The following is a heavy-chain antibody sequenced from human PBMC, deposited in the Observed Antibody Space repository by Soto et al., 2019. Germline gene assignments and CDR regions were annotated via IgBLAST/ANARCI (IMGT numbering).Heavy chain of an antibody. CDR1: GGTFSSYA. V-gene: IGHV1-69*06. CDR3: ARALSYGDPSYYFDY. D-gene: IGHD4-17*01. CDR2: IIPIFGTA. Sequence: SVKVSCKASGGTFSSYAISWVRQAPGQGLEWMGGIIPIFGTANYAQKFQGRVTITADKSTSTAYMELSSLRSEDTAVYYCARALSYGDPSYYFDYWGQGTLVTVSS. J-gene: IGHJ4*02.